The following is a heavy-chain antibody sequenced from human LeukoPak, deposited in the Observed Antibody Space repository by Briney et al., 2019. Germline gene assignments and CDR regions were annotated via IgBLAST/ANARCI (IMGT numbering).Heavy chain of an antibody. CDR1: GGSLSGYY. CDR3: ARVKVGSGGYYFPDP. V-gene: IGHV4-59*08. Sequence: PSETLSLTCTVSGGSLSGYYWSWLRQPPGKGLEWIGYIYYTGSTNYNPSLKSRVTISLDTSKNQFSLSLSSVTAADTAVYYCARVKVGSGGYYFPDPWGQGTLVTVSS. D-gene: IGHD1-26*01. CDR2: IYYTGST. J-gene: IGHJ5*02.